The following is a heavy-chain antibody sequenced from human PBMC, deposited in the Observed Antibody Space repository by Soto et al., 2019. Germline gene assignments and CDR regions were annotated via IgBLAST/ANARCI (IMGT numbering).Heavy chain of an antibody. V-gene: IGHV1-69*13. Sequence: SVKVSCKASGGTFSSYAISWVRQAPGQGLEWMGGIIPIFGTANYAQKFQGRVTITADESTSTAYMELSSLRSEDTAVYYCARDLNSEEDYYGMDVWGQGTTVTVSS. D-gene: IGHD3-10*01. CDR3: ARDLNSEEDYYGMDV. CDR1: GGTFSSYA. J-gene: IGHJ6*02. CDR2: IIPIFGTA.